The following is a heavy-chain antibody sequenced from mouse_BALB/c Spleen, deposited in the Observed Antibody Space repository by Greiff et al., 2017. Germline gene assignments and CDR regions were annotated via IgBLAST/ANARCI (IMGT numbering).Heavy chain of an antibody. V-gene: IGHV5-9-3*01. CDR2: ISSGGSYT. CDR1: GFTLSSYA. Sequence: EVKLMESGGGLVKPGGSLKLSCAASGFTLSSYAMSWVRQTPEKRLEWVATISSGGSYTYYPDSVKGRFTISRDNAKNTLYLQMSSLRSEDTAMYYCARPDSSGPFAYWGQGTLVTVSA. CDR3: ARPDSSGPFAY. J-gene: IGHJ3*01. D-gene: IGHD3-2*01.